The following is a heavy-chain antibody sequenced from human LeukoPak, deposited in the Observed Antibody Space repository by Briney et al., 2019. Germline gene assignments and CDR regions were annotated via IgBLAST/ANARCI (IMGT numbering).Heavy chain of an antibody. J-gene: IGHJ5*02. CDR1: GDSISRYY. CDR2: IYNGGII. D-gene: IGHD3-10*01. CDR3: ARDSGTTGEVKFDP. Sequence: PSETLSLTCTVSGDSISRYYWSWIRQPAGKGLEWIGRIYNGGIITYNPSLKSRVTMLIDTSNNQLSLRLRFVTAADTAVYYCARDSGTTGEVKFDPWGQGTLVTVSS. V-gene: IGHV4-4*07.